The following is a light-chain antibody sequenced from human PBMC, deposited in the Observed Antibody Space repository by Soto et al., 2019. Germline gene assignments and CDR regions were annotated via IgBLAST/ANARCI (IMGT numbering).Light chain of an antibody. J-gene: IGKJ1*01. Sequence: EVVLRQSKDTMSLAPGERANLSSRASQSVSSSYLAWYQQKPGQAPRLLIYGASSRATGIPDRFSGSGSGTDFTLTISRLEPEAFAVYYWQQYGSSPRTFGQGTKVDIK. CDR3: QQYGSSPRT. CDR2: GAS. CDR1: QSVSSSY. V-gene: IGKV3-20*01.